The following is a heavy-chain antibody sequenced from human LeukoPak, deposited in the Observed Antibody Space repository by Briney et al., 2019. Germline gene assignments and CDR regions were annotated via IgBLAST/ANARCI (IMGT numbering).Heavy chain of an antibody. D-gene: IGHD5-18*01. CDR2: INHSGST. CDR1: GGSFSGYY. V-gene: IGHV4-34*01. Sequence: SETLSLTCAVYGGSFSGYYWSWIRQPPGKGLEWIGEINHSGSTNYNPSLKSRVTISVDTSKNQFSLKLSSVTAADTAVYYCARAGTAMVTLDYWGQGTLVTVSS. J-gene: IGHJ4*02. CDR3: ARAGTAMVTLDY.